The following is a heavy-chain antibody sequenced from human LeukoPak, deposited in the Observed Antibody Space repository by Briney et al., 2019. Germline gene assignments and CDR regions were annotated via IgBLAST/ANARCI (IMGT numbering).Heavy chain of an antibody. CDR2: ISSSTNTI. CDR1: GFTFSSYS. J-gene: IGHJ3*02. Sequence: GGSLRLSCAASGFTFSSYSMNWVRQAPGKGLEWVSYISSSTNTIYYADSVKGRFTISRDNAKNSLFLQMNSLRDEDTAVYYCARGGYGANDDAFDIWAKGQWSPSLQ. CDR3: ARGGYGANDDAFDI. D-gene: IGHD4-23*01. V-gene: IGHV3-48*02.